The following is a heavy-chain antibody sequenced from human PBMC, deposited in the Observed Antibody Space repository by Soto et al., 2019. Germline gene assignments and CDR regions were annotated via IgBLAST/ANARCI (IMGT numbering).Heavy chain of an antibody. V-gene: IGHV1-8*01. CDR3: ARKGVYGGYGYYMDV. D-gene: IGHD5-12*01. CDR2: MNPNSGNT. J-gene: IGHJ6*03. Sequence: ASVKVSCKASGYTFTSYDINWVRQATGQGLEWMGWMNPNSGNTGYAQKFQSRVTMTRNTSISTAYMELSSLRSEDTAVYYCARKGVYGGYGYYMDVWGKGTTVTVSS. CDR1: GYTFTSYD.